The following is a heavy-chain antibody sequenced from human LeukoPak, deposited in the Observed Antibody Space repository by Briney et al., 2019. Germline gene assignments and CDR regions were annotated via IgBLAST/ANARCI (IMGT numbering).Heavy chain of an antibody. CDR3: AVTTRRNWFDP. CDR2: FDPEDGET. D-gene: IGHD4-17*01. V-gene: IGHV1-24*01. Sequence: ASVQVSCKVSGYILTELSMHWVRQAPGKGLEWMGGFDPEDGETIYAQKFQGRVTMTEDTSTDTAYMELSSLRSEDTAVYYCAVTTRRNWFDPWGQGTLVTVSS. CDR1: GYILTELS. J-gene: IGHJ5*02.